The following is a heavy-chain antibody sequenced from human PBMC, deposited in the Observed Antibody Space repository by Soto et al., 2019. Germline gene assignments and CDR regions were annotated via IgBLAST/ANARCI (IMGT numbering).Heavy chain of an antibody. V-gene: IGHV4-39*01. D-gene: IGHD1-7*01. J-gene: IGHJ5*02. Sequence: SETLSLTCTVSGGSISSSSYYWGWIRQPPGKGLEWIGSIYYSGSTYYNPSLKSRVTISVDTSKNQFSLKLSSVTAADTAVYYCARHPLNIVTGTTDNWFDPWGQGTLVTVSS. CDR2: IYYSGST. CDR3: ARHPLNIVTGTTDNWFDP. CDR1: GGSISSSSYY.